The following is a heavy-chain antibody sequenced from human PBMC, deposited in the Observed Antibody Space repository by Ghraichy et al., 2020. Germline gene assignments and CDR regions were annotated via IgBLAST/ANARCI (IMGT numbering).Heavy chain of an antibody. CDR3: VKQSYYYGSGTENFDY. Sequence: GGSLRLSCAASGFTFSGSAMTWVRQAPGKGLEWVSAISGGGGATYYADSVKGRFTISRDNSKNTLYLQMNSLRAEVTAVYYCVKQSYYYGSGTENFDYWGQGTLVTVSS. CDR2: ISGGGGAT. D-gene: IGHD3-10*01. J-gene: IGHJ4*02. V-gene: IGHV3-23*01. CDR1: GFTFSGSA.